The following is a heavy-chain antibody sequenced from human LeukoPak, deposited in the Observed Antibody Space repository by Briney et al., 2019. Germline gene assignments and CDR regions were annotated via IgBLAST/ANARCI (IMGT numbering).Heavy chain of an antibody. Sequence: GGSLRLSCAASGFTVSSNYMSWVRQAPGKGLEWVSVTYSGGSTYYADSVKGRFTISRDNSKNTLYLQMNSLRAEDTAVYYCARALILYGDYTSGFDYWGQGTLVTVSS. J-gene: IGHJ4*02. CDR3: ARALILYGDYTSGFDY. CDR1: GFTVSSNY. D-gene: IGHD4-17*01. V-gene: IGHV3-53*01. CDR2: TYSGGST.